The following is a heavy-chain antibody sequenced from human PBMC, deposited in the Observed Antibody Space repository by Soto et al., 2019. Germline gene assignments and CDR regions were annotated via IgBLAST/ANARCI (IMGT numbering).Heavy chain of an antibody. V-gene: IGHV1-8*01. J-gene: IGHJ4*02. CDR2: MNPNSGNT. CDR1: GYTFTSYD. Sequence: ASVKVSCKASGYTFTSYDINWVRQATGQGLEWMGWMNPNSGNTGYAQKFQGRVTMTRNTSISTAYMELSSLRSEDTAVYYCARGRRVAAAVPFVYWGQGTLVTAPQ. CDR3: ARGRRVAAAVPFVY. D-gene: IGHD6-13*01.